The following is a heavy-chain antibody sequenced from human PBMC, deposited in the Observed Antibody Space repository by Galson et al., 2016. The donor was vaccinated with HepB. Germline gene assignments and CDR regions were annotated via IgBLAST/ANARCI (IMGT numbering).Heavy chain of an antibody. D-gene: IGHD3-10*01. CDR2: IKSKLDGGTT. J-gene: IGHJ4*02. V-gene: IGHV3-15*01. CDR3: TTAVGVN. CDR1: GFSLSTTG. Sequence: LTLTCTFSGFSLSTTGMCVGWTRQAPGKGLEWVGRIKSKLDGGTTDYSAPVKGRFTISRDDSKNTLYLQMNSLKTEDTAVYYCTTAVGVNWGQGTLVTVSS.